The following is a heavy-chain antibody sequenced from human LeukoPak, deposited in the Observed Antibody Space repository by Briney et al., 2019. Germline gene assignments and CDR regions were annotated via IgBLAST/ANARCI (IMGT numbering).Heavy chain of an antibody. Sequence: GGSLRLSCAASGFTFSSYSMNWVRQAPGKGLEWVSSISSGSSYIYYADSVKGRFTISRDNAKNSLYLQMNSLRAEDTAVYYCARDRIVATIPRLGYFDYWGQGTLVTVSS. CDR1: GFTFSSYS. CDR3: ARDRIVATIPRLGYFDY. J-gene: IGHJ4*02. V-gene: IGHV3-21*01. D-gene: IGHD5-12*01. CDR2: ISSGSSYI.